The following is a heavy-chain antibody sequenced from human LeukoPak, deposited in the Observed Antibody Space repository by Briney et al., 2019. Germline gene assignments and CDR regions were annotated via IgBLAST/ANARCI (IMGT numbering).Heavy chain of an antibody. Sequence: GGSLRLSCAASGFTFSSYAMSWVRQAPGKGLEWVSAISGSGGSTYYADSVKGRLTISRDNSKNTLYLQMNSLRAEDTAVYYCARDTVTTDYFDYWGQGTLVTVSS. V-gene: IGHV3-23*01. CDR3: ARDTVTTDYFDY. J-gene: IGHJ4*02. CDR2: ISGSGGST. D-gene: IGHD4-17*01. CDR1: GFTFSSYA.